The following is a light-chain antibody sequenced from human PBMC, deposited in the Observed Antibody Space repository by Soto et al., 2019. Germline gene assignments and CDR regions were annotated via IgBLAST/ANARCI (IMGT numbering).Light chain of an antibody. CDR1: QSVGIY. J-gene: IGKJ2*01. Sequence: NFLTQSPATLSLSPGERATLSCRASQSVGIYLAWYQQKPGQAPRLLLYDAFQRATGIPARFSGSGSGTDFTLTISSLETADFAVYDGQQRSNWSPPFTFGPGTKVEMK. CDR2: DAF. V-gene: IGKV3-11*01. CDR3: QQRSNWSPPFT.